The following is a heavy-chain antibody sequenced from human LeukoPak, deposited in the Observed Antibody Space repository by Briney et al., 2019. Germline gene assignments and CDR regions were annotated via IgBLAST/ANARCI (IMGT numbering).Heavy chain of an antibody. D-gene: IGHD6-13*01. CDR3: ARDQYSSSWYGTYYYMDV. Sequence: ASVKVSCKASGYTFTGYYMHWVRQAPGQGLEGMGWINPNSGGTNYAQKFQGRVTMARDTSISTAYMELSRLRSDDTAVYYCARDQYSSSWYGTYYYMDVWGKGTTVTISS. CDR2: INPNSGGT. CDR1: GYTFTGYY. J-gene: IGHJ6*03. V-gene: IGHV1-2*02.